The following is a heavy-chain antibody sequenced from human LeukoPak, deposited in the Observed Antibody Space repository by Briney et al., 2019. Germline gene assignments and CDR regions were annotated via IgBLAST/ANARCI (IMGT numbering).Heavy chain of an antibody. V-gene: IGHV3-11*01. CDR3: ARRFYYGMDV. CDR1: GGSFSGYY. CDR2: ISSSGSTI. Sequence: LSLTCAVYGGSFSGYYWSWIRQAPGKGLEWVSYISSSGSTIYYADSVKGRFTISRDNAKNSLYLQMNSLRAEDTAVYYCARRFYYGMDVWGQGTTVTVSS. J-gene: IGHJ6*02.